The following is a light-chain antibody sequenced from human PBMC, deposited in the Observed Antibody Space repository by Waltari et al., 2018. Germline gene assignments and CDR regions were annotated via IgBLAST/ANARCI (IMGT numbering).Light chain of an antibody. CDR3: MFWPSNVWV. CDR2: YNSDSAK. CDR1: SDFNVGDFI. V-gene: IGLV5-37*01. J-gene: IGLJ3*02. Sequence: QPVLTQPPSSSASPGESARLTCTLPSDFNVGDFIIYWYQQRPGRPPRFLLYYNSDSAKAQGSGVPSRFCGSKDASANAGILLISGLQSEDEADYYCMFWPSNVWVFGGGTKLTVL.